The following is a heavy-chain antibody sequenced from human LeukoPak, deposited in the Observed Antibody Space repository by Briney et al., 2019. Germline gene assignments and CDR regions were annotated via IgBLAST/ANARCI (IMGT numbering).Heavy chain of an antibody. CDR3: ARAPLLYYGSGSYYTY. D-gene: IGHD3-10*01. Sequence: ASVKVSCKASGYTFTGYYMHWVRQASGQGLEWMGWINPNSGGTNYAQKFQGRVTMTRDTSISTAYMELSRLRSDDTAVYYCARAPLLYYGSGSYYTYWGQGTLVTVSS. J-gene: IGHJ4*02. V-gene: IGHV1-2*02. CDR2: INPNSGGT. CDR1: GYTFTGYY.